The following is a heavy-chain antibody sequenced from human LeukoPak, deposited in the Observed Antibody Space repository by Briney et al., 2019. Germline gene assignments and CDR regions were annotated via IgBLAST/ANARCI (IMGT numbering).Heavy chain of an antibody. Sequence: GGSLRLSCAASGFTFSRYWMSWVRQAPGKGLEWVASIKQDGNERYYADSVKGRFTISRDNSKNSVFLQMNSLRVEETAVYYCARDADLGATITGAFDIWGQGTMVTVSS. CDR1: GFTFSRYW. V-gene: IGHV3-7*01. D-gene: IGHD5-24*01. CDR2: IKQDGNER. CDR3: ARDADLGATITGAFDI. J-gene: IGHJ3*02.